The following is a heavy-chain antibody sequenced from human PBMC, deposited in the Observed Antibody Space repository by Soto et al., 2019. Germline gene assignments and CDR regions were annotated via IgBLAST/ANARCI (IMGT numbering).Heavy chain of an antibody. J-gene: IGHJ6*03. V-gene: IGHV3-9*01. Sequence: GGSLRLSCAASGFTFDDYAMHWVRQAPGKGLEWVSGISWNSGSIGYADSVKGRFTISRDNAKNSLYLQMNSLRAEDTALYYCAKVKAARQFYYYYMDVWGKGTTVTVSS. D-gene: IGHD6-6*01. CDR2: ISWNSGSI. CDR3: AKVKAARQFYYYYMDV. CDR1: GFTFDDYA.